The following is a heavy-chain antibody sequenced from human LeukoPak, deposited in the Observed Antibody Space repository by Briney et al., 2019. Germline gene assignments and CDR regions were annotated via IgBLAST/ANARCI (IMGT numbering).Heavy chain of an antibody. D-gene: IGHD3-22*01. CDR1: GVSISNTVYY. CDR2: SFDGGNS. Sequence: KPSETLSLTCTVSGVSISNTVYYWGWIRQAPGKGLEWIGTSFDGGNSYYNPSLKSRVTMSVDRSKNQFSLTLASVTAADTAVYYCATTSGYRNYYYYYIDVWGKGTTVTVSS. J-gene: IGHJ6*03. V-gene: IGHV4-39*01. CDR3: ATTSGYRNYYYYYIDV.